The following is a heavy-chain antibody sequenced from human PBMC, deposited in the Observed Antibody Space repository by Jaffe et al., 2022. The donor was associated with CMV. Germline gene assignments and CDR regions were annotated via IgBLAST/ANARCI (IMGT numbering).Heavy chain of an antibody. CDR3: ARDPLRSGSYYGDYYYYGMDV. CDR2: IKQDGSEK. V-gene: IGHV3-7*01. CDR1: GFTFSSYW. D-gene: IGHD1-26*01. J-gene: IGHJ6*02. Sequence: EVQLVESGGGLVQPGGSLRLSCAASGFTFSSYWMSWVRQAPGKGLEWVANIKQDGSEKYYVDSVKGRFTISRDNAKNSLYLQMNSLRAEDTAVYYCARDPLRSGSYYGDYYYYGMDVWGQGTTVTVSS.